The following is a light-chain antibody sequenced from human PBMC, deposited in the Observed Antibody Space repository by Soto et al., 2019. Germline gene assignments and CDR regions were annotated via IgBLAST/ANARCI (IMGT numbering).Light chain of an antibody. CDR2: DAS. CDR1: QSVSSY. CDR3: QQRSNWPPIT. Sequence: EIVLTQSPATLSLSPGERATLSCRASQSVSSYLAWYQQKPGQAPRLLIYDASNRATGIPARFSGSGSGTDFTLTISSLVPEDFAVYYCQQRSNWPPITCGQGTRLEIK. V-gene: IGKV3-11*01. J-gene: IGKJ5*01.